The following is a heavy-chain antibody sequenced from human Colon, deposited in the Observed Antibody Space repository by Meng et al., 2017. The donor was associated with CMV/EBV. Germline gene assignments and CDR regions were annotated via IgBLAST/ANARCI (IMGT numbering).Heavy chain of an antibody. CDR1: GFTFGNFA. CDR3: ARGRSDYDFWSGLSYGMDV. V-gene: IGHV3-23*01. CDR2: ISASGGNT. Sequence: GESLKISCAASGFTFGNFAMTWVRQAPGKGLEWVSRISASGGNTYYADSVKGRFTISRDNSKNTLYLQMNSLRAEDTAVYYCARGRSDYDFWSGLSYGMDVWGQGTTVTVSS. J-gene: IGHJ6*02. D-gene: IGHD3-3*01.